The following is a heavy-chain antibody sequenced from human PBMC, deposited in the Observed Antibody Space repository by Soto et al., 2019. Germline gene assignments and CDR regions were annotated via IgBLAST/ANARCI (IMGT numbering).Heavy chain of an antibody. CDR2: FDPEDGET. CDR3: GTGKGSSWLNFDY. Sequence: ASVKVSCKVSGYTLTELSMHWVRQAPGKGLEWMGGFDPEDGETIYAQKFQGRVTMTEDTSTDTAYMELSSLRSEDTAVYYCGTGKGSSWLNFDYWGQGTLVTVSS. CDR1: GYTLTELS. J-gene: IGHJ4*02. V-gene: IGHV1-24*01. D-gene: IGHD6-13*01.